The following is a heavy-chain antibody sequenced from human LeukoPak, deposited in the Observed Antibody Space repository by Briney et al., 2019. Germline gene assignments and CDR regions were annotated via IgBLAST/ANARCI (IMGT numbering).Heavy chain of an antibody. J-gene: IGHJ6*02. CDR3: ARGFSYSGLAGPGMDV. CDR1: GGSIGSSYYY. CDR2: IYYSGST. V-gene: IGHV4-61*05. D-gene: IGHD1-26*01. Sequence: PSETLSLTCTVSGGSIGSSYYYWGWIRQPPGKGLEWIGYIYYSGSTNYNPSLKSRVTISVDTSKNQFSLKLSSVTAADTAVYYCARGFSYSGLAGPGMDVWGQGTTVTVSS.